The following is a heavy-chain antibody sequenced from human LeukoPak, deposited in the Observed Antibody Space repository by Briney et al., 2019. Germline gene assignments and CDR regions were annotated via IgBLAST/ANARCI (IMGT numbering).Heavy chain of an antibody. Sequence: GASVKVSCKASGYTVSRYYLHWVRQAPGQGLEWMGRINPNNGGTNYAQKFQGRVTMTRDTSISTAYMELSRLRSDDTAVYYCARGLQGGLEFRGQGTLVTVSS. V-gene: IGHV1-2*02. CDR1: GYTVSRYY. J-gene: IGHJ4*02. CDR3: ARGLQGGLEF. CDR2: INPNNGGT. D-gene: IGHD4-11*01.